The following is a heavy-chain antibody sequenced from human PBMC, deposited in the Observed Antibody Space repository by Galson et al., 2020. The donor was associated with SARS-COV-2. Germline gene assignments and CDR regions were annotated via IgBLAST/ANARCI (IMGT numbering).Heavy chain of an antibody. D-gene: IGHD2-21*02. Sequence: SQASETLSLTCAVYGGSFSGYYWSWIRQPPGKGLEWIGEINHSGSTNYNPSLKSRVTISVDTSKNQFSLKLSSVTAADTAVYYCARFRAYCGGDCYSGFDYWGQGTLVTVSS. CDR3: ARFRAYCGGDCYSGFDY. V-gene: IGHV4-34*01. CDR1: GGSFSGYY. J-gene: IGHJ4*02. CDR2: INHSGST.